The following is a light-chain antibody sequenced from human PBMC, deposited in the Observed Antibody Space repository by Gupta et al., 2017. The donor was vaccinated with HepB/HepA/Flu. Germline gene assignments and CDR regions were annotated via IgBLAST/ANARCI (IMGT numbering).Light chain of an antibody. V-gene: IGKV2-28*01. CDR1: QSLLYSNGYNY. Sequence: IVMTQSPLSLPVPPGEPASISCRSSQSLLYSNGYNYLDWYLQKPGQSPQLLIYLGSNRASGVPDRFSGSGSGTDFTLKISRVEAEDVGVYYCMQALQTPPTFGGGTKVEIK. J-gene: IGKJ4*01. CDR3: MQALQTPPT. CDR2: LGS.